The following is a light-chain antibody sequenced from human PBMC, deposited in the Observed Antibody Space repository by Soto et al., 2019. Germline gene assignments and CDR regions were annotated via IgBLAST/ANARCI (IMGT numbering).Light chain of an antibody. CDR1: QSVLYSSTNKNY. J-gene: IGKJ1*01. V-gene: IGKV4-1*01. CDR3: QHYYSTPPT. CDR2: WAS. Sequence: DIVMTQSPDSLAVSLGERATINCKSSQSVLYSSTNKNYLAWFQQKPGQPPKLLIYWASTRESGVPDRFSGSGSGTDFTLTISSLQAEDVAVYYCQHYYSTPPTFDQGTKVEIK.